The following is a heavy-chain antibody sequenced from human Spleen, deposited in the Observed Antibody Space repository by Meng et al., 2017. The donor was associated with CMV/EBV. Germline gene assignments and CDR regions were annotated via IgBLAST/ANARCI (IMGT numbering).Heavy chain of an antibody. CDR1: GYSISSGYY. Sequence: SETLSLTCTVSGYSISSGYYWGWIRQSPGKGLEWVASMYHSGSTSYNPSLKSRVTISVDTSKNQFSLKLSSVTAADTAVYYCARSVYAIEDYFDYWGQGTLVTVSS. CDR2: MYHSGST. D-gene: IGHD2-8*01. J-gene: IGHJ4*02. CDR3: ARSVYAIEDYFDY. V-gene: IGHV4-38-2*02.